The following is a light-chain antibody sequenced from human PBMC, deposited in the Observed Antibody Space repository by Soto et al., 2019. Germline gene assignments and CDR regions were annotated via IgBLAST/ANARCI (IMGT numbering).Light chain of an antibody. CDR1: QSVDRNY. V-gene: IGKV3D-20*02. Sequence: EIVLTQSPGTLSLSPGARATLSCRASQSVDRNYLAWYQHKPGQAPRLLIYGASTRATGIPDRFSGSGSGTDFTLTISSLEPEDSAVYYCQQRHMWPITFGQGTRLEIK. J-gene: IGKJ5*01. CDR3: QQRHMWPIT. CDR2: GAS.